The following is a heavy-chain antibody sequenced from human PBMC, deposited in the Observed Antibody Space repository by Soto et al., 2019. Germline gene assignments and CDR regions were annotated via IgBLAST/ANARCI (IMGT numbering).Heavy chain of an antibody. CDR3: AKMLGATLVDY. J-gene: IGHJ4*02. D-gene: IGHD1-26*01. V-gene: IGHV4-4*02. CDR1: GASISSTSSGDW. CDR2: IHHSGST. Sequence: QVPLQESGPGLVKPSGTLSLTCTVSGASISSTSSGDWWSWVRQPPGKGLEWIGEIHHSGSTNYNPSLKSRVAMSVDKSKNQFSLRLYSVTAADTAVYYCAKMLGATLVDYWGQGTLVTVSS.